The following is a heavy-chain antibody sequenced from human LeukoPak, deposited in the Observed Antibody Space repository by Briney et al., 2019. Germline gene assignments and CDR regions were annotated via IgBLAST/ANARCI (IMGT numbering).Heavy chain of an antibody. V-gene: IGHV1-46*01. CDR2: INPSSGST. CDR1: GYTFTSYY. Sequence: ASVKLSCKSSGYTFTSYYMHGVREAPGQGLEWMGIINPSSGSTNYAQKFQGRVTMTRDTSTTTLYMDLSSLRSEDTAIYYCARGGMGIQLWSFDYWGQGTLVTVSS. CDR3: ARGGMGIQLWSFDY. D-gene: IGHD5-18*01. J-gene: IGHJ4*02.